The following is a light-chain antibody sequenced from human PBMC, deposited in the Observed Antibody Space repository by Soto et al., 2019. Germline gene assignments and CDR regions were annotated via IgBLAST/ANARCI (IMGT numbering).Light chain of an antibody. CDR3: QQYGSSPWT. V-gene: IGKV3-20*01. CDR2: GAS. CDR1: QSVRSST. J-gene: IGKJ1*01. Sequence: EIVLTQSPGTLSLSPGEGATLSCRASQSVRSSTVAWYQQKPGQALRPLIYGASIRATGIPDRFSGSGSGTDFTLTISRLEPEDFAVYYCQQYGSSPWTFGQGTKVEVK.